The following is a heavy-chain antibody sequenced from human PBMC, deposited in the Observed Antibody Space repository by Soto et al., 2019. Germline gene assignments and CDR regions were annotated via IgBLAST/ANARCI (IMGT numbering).Heavy chain of an antibody. CDR1: GDSVRTSTYY. D-gene: IGHD6-19*01. J-gene: IGHJ4*02. CDR2: IYYDGST. Sequence: SETLSLTCTVSGDSVRTSTYYWGWIRQSPGRGLEWVGSIYYDGSTHYNPSLKSRVTISVDTSKNQFSLKLGSVTAADTAVYYCARHVPSSGWFHFDHWGQGTLVTVS. CDR3: ARHVPSSGWFHFDH. V-gene: IGHV4-39*01.